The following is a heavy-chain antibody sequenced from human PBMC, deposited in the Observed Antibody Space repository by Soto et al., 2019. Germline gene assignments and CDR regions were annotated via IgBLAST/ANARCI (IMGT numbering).Heavy chain of an antibody. Sequence: QVHLVQSGGEVKKPGASVKVSCKASGYTFSSYGISWVRQAPGQGLEWLGWINTYSGNTNYAQKFQDRVTMTTDTSTSTVYMDLRSLTSDDTAVYYCARYLLYSTSVDRRFDPWGQGTLVTVSS. CDR1: GYTFSSYG. V-gene: IGHV1-18*01. CDR2: INTYSGNT. D-gene: IGHD2-2*01. CDR3: ARYLLYSTSVDRRFDP. J-gene: IGHJ5*02.